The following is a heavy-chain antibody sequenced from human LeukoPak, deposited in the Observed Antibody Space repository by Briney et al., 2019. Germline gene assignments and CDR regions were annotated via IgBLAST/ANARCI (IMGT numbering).Heavy chain of an antibody. J-gene: IGHJ4*02. CDR1: GFTFSDYA. CDR3: AKDLEWELLKGPYYFDY. CDR2: ISYDGSNK. Sequence: GGSLRLSCAASGFTFSDYAMHWVRQAPGKGLEWVAVISYDGSNKYYADSVKGRFTISRDNSKNTLYLQMNSLRAEDTAVYYCAKDLEWELLKGPYYFDYWGQGTLVTVSS. D-gene: IGHD1-26*01. V-gene: IGHV3-30*04.